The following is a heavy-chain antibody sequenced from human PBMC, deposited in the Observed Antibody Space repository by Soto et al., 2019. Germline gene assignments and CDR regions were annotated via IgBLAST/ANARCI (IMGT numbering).Heavy chain of an antibody. Sequence: QITLKESGPALVKPTQTLTLTCTFSGFSLSTSGLGVAWIRQPPGTALEWLALIYWDDDKRYRPSLETRLTITKDTSKNQVVLTMTNMHSVDTATYYCAYLPCSGGSCYWFSYSGMDVWGQGTTVTVSS. CDR2: IYWDDDK. V-gene: IGHV2-5*02. CDR3: AYLPCSGGSCYWFSYSGMDV. J-gene: IGHJ6*02. D-gene: IGHD2-15*01. CDR1: GFSLSTSGLG.